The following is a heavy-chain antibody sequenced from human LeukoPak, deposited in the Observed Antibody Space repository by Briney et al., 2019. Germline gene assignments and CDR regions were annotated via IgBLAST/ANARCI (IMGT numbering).Heavy chain of an antibody. V-gene: IGHV4-59*01. Sequence: PSETLSLTCTVSGASITNYSWSWIRQPPGKGLEWIGYIYYSGSTNYNPSLNSRVTISIDKSKNQFSLKLNSVTAADTAVYYCARDRGYLDGFDIWGQGTMVTVSS. J-gene: IGHJ3*02. CDR1: GASITNYS. CDR3: ARDRGYLDGFDI. D-gene: IGHD3-10*01. CDR2: IYYSGST.